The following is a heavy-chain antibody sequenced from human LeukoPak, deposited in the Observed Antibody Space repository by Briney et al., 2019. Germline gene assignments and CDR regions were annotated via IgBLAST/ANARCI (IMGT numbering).Heavy chain of an antibody. D-gene: IGHD4-23*01. J-gene: IGHJ4*02. V-gene: IGHV4-34*01. CDR3: VGSTVVGFDY. CDR1: GGSFSDYY. Sequence: PSETLSLTCAVYGGSFSDYYWSWLRQPPGKGLEWIGEINHSGGTNYNPSLKSRLTISVDTSKKQFSLKLTSVTAADTAVYYCVGSTVVGFDYWGQGGLVTVSS. CDR2: INHSGGT.